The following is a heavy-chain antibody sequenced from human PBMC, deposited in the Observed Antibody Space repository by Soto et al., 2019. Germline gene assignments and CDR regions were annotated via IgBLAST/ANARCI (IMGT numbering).Heavy chain of an antibody. J-gene: IGHJ4*02. D-gene: IGHD3-9*01. CDR2: ISAYNGNT. CDR1: GYTFTSYG. V-gene: IGHV1-18*01. CDR3: VTXSXXRYFDWAFDY. Sequence: QVQLVQSGAEVKKPGASVKVSCKASGYTFTSYGISWVRQAPGQGLEWMGWISAYNGNTNYAQKLQGRVTMTTDTSTSTAYMXLRSLRSDDTAVYYCVTXSXXRYFDWAFDYWGQGTLVTVSS.